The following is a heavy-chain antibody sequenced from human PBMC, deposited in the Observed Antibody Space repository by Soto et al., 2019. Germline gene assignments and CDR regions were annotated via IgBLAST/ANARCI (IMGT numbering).Heavy chain of an antibody. V-gene: IGHV3-33*01. CDR2: IWYDGSNK. D-gene: IGHD6-19*01. Sequence: GGSLRLSCAASGFTFSSYGMHWVRQAPGKGLEWVAVIWYDGSNKYYADSVKGRFTISRDNSKNTLYLQMNSLRAEDTAVYYCARGRSSSGWDYYLDFWGQGTLVTVSS. CDR3: ARGRSSSGWDYYLDF. J-gene: IGHJ4*02. CDR1: GFTFSSYG.